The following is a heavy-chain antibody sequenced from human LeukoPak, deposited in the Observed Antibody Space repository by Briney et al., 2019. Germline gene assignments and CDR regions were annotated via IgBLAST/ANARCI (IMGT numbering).Heavy chain of an antibody. V-gene: IGHV4-30-4*08. Sequence: SQTLSLTCTVSGGSISSGDYYWSWIRQPPGKGLEWIGYIYYSGSTYYNPSLKSRVTISVDTSKNQFSLKLSSATAADTAVYYCAGGVRYYDILTGYYDEYYFDYWGQGTLVTVSS. J-gene: IGHJ4*02. CDR2: IYYSGST. CDR3: AGGVRYYDILTGYYDEYYFDY. CDR1: GGSISSGDYY. D-gene: IGHD3-9*01.